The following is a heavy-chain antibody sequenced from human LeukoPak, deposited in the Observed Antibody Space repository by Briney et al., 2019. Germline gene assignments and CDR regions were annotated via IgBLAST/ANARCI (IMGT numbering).Heavy chain of an antibody. D-gene: IGHD3-10*01. CDR1: GGTFSSYA. Sequence: GASVKVSCKASGGTFSSYAISWVRQAPGQGLEWMGGIIPIFGTANYAQKFQGRVTITADESTSTAYMELSSLRSEDTAVYYCAMAYGSGSYYEVWGQGTLVTVSS. J-gene: IGHJ4*02. CDR2: IIPIFGTA. V-gene: IGHV1-69*13. CDR3: AMAYGSGSYYEV.